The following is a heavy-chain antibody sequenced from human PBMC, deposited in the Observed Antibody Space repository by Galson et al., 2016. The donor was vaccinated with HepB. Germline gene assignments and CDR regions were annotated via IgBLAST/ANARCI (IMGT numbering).Heavy chain of an antibody. Sequence: SLRLSCAASGFTFSSYGMHWVRQAPGKGLEWVAVISYDGSKKYYADSAKGRFTISRDNSKNTLYLQMNSLRAEDTAVYYCAREWGGYSYYMDVWGKGTSVTVSS. D-gene: IGHD3-16*01. CDR3: AREWGGYSYYMDV. V-gene: IGHV3-30*03. CDR2: ISYDGSKK. CDR1: GFTFSSYG. J-gene: IGHJ6*03.